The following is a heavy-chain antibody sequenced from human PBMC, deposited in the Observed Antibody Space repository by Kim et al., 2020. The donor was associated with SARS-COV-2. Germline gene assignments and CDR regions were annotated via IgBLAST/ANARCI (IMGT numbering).Heavy chain of an antibody. CDR1: GFTFSDYY. D-gene: IGHD2-21*01. CDR2: ISSSGTII. CDR3: ARDGRYCGGDCYYYDMDV. J-gene: IGHJ6*02. Sequence: GGSLRLSCAASGFTFSDYYMNWIRQAPGKGLEWVSYISSSGTIIYYADYVKGRFTISRDNAKNSLYLQMNILRAEDTAVYYCARDGRYCGGDCYYYDMDVCGQGTTVTVSS. V-gene: IGHV3-11*04.